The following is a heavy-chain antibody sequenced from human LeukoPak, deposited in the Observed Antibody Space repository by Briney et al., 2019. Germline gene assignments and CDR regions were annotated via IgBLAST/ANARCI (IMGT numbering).Heavy chain of an antibody. J-gene: IGHJ2*01. V-gene: IGHV4-59*01. D-gene: IGHD1-26*01. Sequence: SEILSLTCTVSGGSISSYYWSWIRQPPGMGLEWIGYIYYSGSTNYNPSLKNRVTISVDTSKDQFSLRLTSVTAADTAMYYCARSFLGDWYFDLWGRGTLVTVSS. CDR2: IYYSGST. CDR3: ARSFLGDWYFDL. CDR1: GGSISSYY.